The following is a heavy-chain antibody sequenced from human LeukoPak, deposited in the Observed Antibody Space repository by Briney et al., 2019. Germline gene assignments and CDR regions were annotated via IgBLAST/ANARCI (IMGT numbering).Heavy chain of an antibody. CDR3: ARLTVVNNSNY. CDR2: IYSDGSST. J-gene: IGHJ4*02. CDR1: GFTFSNYN. D-gene: IGHD4-23*01. V-gene: IGHV3-74*01. Sequence: GGSLRLSCAASGFTFSNYNMNWVRQAPGKGLVWVSDIYSDGSSTNYADSVKGRFTISRDNAKNTLYLQMNSLRAEDTAVYYCARLTVVNNSNYWGQGTLVTVSS.